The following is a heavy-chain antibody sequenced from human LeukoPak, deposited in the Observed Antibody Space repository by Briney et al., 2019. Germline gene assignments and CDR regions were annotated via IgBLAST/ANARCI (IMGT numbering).Heavy chain of an antibody. V-gene: IGHV4-4*07. D-gene: IGHD2-2*02. J-gene: IGHJ3*02. CDR2: IYTSGST. CDR1: GGSISSYY. Sequence: SETLSLTCTVSGGSISSYYWSWIRQPAGKGLEWIGRIYTSGSTNYNPSLKSRVTMSVDTSKNQFSLKLSSVTAADTAVYYCARTNCSSTSCYRAIGAFDIWGLGTMVTVSS. CDR3: ARTNCSSTSCYRAIGAFDI.